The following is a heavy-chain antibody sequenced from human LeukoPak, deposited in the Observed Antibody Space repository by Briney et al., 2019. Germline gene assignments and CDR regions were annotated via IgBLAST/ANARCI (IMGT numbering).Heavy chain of an antibody. D-gene: IGHD6-25*01. CDR1: GFSFSTYG. J-gene: IGHJ4*02. CDR3: ARESGPYSSGWHYFNY. V-gene: IGHV3-33*01. Sequence: PGGSLRLSCAASGFSFSTYGFHWVRQAPGKGLEWVAVIWYDESNKYYVNSVRGRFTISRDNSKNTLYLQINSLRAEDTAVYYCARESGPYSSGWHYFNYWGQGTLVTVSS. CDR2: IWYDESNK.